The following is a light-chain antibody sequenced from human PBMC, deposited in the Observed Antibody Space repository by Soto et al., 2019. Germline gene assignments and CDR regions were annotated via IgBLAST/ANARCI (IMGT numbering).Light chain of an antibody. Sequence: QYVLTQPASVSGSPGQSITISCTGTSSDVGGYKFVSWYQQHPGKAPKLMIYEVSNRASGVSSRFSGSKSGNTASLTISGLQAEDEADYYCGSYTGSIYVFGTGTKVTVL. CDR3: GSYTGSIYV. J-gene: IGLJ1*01. CDR1: SSDVGGYKF. V-gene: IGLV2-14*01. CDR2: EVS.